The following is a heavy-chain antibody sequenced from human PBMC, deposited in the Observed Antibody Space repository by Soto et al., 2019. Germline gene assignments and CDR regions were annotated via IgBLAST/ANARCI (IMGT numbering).Heavy chain of an antibody. D-gene: IGHD2-21*01. J-gene: IGHJ4*02. CDR1: GYTFTGYG. CDR3: ARHILWSPPSYFGY. V-gene: IGHV1-18*01. CDR2: INVYNGNT. Sequence: VSVKGSCKASGYTFTGYGVNWVRKETGKALEWMGWINVYNGNTNYTQKFQGRVTMTTATSTTTAYMELRSLRSDDTAVFFCARHILWSPPSYFGYWGQGTLVTVSS.